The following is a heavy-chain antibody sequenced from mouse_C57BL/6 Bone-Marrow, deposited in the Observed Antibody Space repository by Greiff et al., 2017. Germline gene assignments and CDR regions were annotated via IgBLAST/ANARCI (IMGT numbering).Heavy chain of an antibody. D-gene: IGHD2-13*01. CDR2: ILPGSGST. J-gene: IGHJ4*01. CDR1: GYTFTGYW. V-gene: IGHV1-9*01. CDR3: ARDGDGDYGGAMDY. Sequence: VMLVESGAELMKPGASVKLSCKATGYTFTGYWIEWVKQRPGHGLEWIGEILPGSGSTNSNEKFKGKATFTADTSSNTAYMQLSSLTTEDSAIYYCARDGDGDYGGAMDYWGQGTSVTVSS.